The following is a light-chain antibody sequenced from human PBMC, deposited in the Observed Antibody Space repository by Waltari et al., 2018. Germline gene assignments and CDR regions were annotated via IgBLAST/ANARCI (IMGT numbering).Light chain of an antibody. CDR2: GTS. CDR3: QQYDGIVVT. Sequence: EIVFTQSPGTLSLSPVDSATLSCRASQTVSSISFTWYQQKPGQAPRLLIYGTSNRAIGIPDRFSGSGSGTDFTLTISRLEPEDFAVYYCQQYDGIVVTFGGGTKVEI. J-gene: IGKJ4*01. CDR1: QTVSSIS. V-gene: IGKV3-20*01.